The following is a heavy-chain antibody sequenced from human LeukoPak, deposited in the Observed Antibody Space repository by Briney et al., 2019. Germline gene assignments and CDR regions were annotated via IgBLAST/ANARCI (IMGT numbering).Heavy chain of an antibody. CDR3: AKGGYYFDY. J-gene: IGHJ4*02. CDR2: ISWNSGSI. V-gene: IGHV3-9*01. Sequence: PGGSLRLSCAASGFTFDDYAMHWVRQAPGKGLEWVSGISWNSGSIGYADSVKGRFTISRDNAKNSLYLQMNSLRAEDTALYYCAKGGYYFDYWGQGTLVTDSS. CDR1: GFTFDDYA.